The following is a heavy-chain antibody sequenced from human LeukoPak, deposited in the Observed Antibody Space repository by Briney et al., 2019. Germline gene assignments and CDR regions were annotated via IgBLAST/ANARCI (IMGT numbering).Heavy chain of an antibody. J-gene: IGHJ4*02. CDR3: AKVTYSYGSYYFDY. V-gene: IGHV3-23*01. CDR1: GFTFSSYA. Sequence: GGSLRLSCAASGFTFSSYAMSWVRQAPGKGLEWVSAISGSGGSTYYADSVKGRFTISRDNSKNTLYLQTNSLRAEDTAVYYCAKVTYSYGSYYFDYWGQGTLVTVSS. D-gene: IGHD5-18*01. CDR2: ISGSGGST.